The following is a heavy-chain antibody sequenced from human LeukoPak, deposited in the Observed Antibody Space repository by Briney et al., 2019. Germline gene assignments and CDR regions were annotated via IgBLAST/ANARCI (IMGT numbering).Heavy chain of an antibody. J-gene: IGHJ4*02. Sequence: GGSLRLSCAASGFTFSSYAMSWVRQAPGKGLEWVSAISGSGGSTYYADSVKGRFTISRDNSRNTLYLQMNSLRAEDTAVYYCAKADSSGYIFDYWGQGTLVTVSS. CDR3: AKADSSGYIFDY. V-gene: IGHV3-23*01. CDR2: ISGSGGST. CDR1: GFTFSSYA. D-gene: IGHD3-22*01.